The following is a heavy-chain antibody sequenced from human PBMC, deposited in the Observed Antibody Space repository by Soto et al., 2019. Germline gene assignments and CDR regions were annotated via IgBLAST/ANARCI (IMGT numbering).Heavy chain of an antibody. CDR1: GFTFSSYV. J-gene: IGHJ4*02. CDR3: ARVYGGNWRGFDY. D-gene: IGHD2-15*01. Sequence: QVQLVESGGGVVQPGRSLRLSCAASGFTFSSYVMHWVRQAPGKGLEWVAVIWYDGSNKYYADSVKGRFTISRDNSKNMLYLQMNSLRAEDTAVYYCARVYGGNWRGFDYWGQGTLVTVSS. CDR2: IWYDGSNK. V-gene: IGHV3-33*01.